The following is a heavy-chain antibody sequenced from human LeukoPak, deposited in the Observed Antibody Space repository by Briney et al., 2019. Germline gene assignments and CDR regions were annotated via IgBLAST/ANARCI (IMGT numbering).Heavy chain of an antibody. Sequence: ASVKVSCKASGYTFTSYGISWVRQAPGQGLEWMGRVSAYNGNTNYAQKLQGRVTMTTDTSTSTAYMELRSLRSDDTAVYYCARVVRYGDYSDYYYMDVWGKGTTVTVSS. J-gene: IGHJ6*03. CDR1: GYTFTSYG. CDR2: VSAYNGNT. D-gene: IGHD4-17*01. CDR3: ARVVRYGDYSDYYYMDV. V-gene: IGHV1-18*01.